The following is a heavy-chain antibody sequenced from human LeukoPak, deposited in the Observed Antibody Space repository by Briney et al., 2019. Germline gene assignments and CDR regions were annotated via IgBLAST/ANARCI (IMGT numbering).Heavy chain of an antibody. J-gene: IGHJ3*02. Sequence: GGSLRLSCAASGFTFSSYSMNWVRQAPGKGLVWVSRINSDGSSTSYADSVKGRFTISRDNAKNTLYLQMNSLRAEDTAVYYCARGPSPYYYDSSGTGAFDIWGQGTMVTVSS. CDR1: GFTFSSYS. D-gene: IGHD3-22*01. CDR3: ARGPSPYYYDSSGTGAFDI. V-gene: IGHV3-74*01. CDR2: INSDGSST.